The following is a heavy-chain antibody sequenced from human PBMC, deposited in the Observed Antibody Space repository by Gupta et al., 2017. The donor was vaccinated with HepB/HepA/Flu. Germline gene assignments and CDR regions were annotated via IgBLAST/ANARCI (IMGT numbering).Heavy chain of an antibody. D-gene: IGHD3-10*01. CDR2: MTGAGSHT. Sequence: EVQLLESGGGLVQPGESLRLSCATPAFTFAGYVMHWVRQAPGKGLGWVSTMTGAGSHTFYADSVKGRFTISRDNSKSTLFLQMTSLRAENTAVYYCARRGGEVYGASDSWGQGTLVSVSS. CDR3: ARRGGEVYGASDS. CDR1: AFTFAGYV. V-gene: IGHV3-23*01. J-gene: IGHJ4*02.